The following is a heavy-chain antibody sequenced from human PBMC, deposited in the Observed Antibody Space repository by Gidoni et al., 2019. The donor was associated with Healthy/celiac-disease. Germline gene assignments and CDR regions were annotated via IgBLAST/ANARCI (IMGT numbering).Heavy chain of an antibody. CDR3: ARHDDPCSSTSCYGFYYYYGMDV. CDR2: IYYSGST. J-gene: IGHJ6*02. Sequence: QLQLQESGPGLVKPSETLSLTCPVSGGSISSSSYYWGWIRQPPGKGLEWIGSIYYSGSTYYNPSLKSRVTISVDTSKNQFSLKLSSVTAADTAVYYCARHDDPCSSTSCYGFYYYYGMDVWGQGTTVTVSS. CDR1: GGSISSSSYY. D-gene: IGHD2-2*01. V-gene: IGHV4-39*01.